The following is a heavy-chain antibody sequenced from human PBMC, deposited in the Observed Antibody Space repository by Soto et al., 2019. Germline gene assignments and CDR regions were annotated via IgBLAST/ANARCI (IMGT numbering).Heavy chain of an antibody. J-gene: IGHJ4*02. D-gene: IGHD5-12*01. V-gene: IGHV3-64D*06. CDR2: TSSNGGST. Sequence: WGSLRLSCSAFGFTFSRYAMYWVRQAPGKGLEYVSATSSNGGSTYYADSVKGRFTISRDNSKNTLYLQMSSLRAEDTAVYYCVKDQGGYSGYVFEYWGQGTLVTVSS. CDR3: VKDQGGYSGYVFEY. CDR1: GFTFSRYA.